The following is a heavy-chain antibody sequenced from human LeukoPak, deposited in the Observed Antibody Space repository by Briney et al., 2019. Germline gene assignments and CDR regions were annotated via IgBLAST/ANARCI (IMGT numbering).Heavy chain of an antibody. D-gene: IGHD4-17*01. CDR2: IYYSGST. J-gene: IGHJ4*02. CDR1: GGSISSYY. V-gene: IGHV4-59*01. CDR3: ARGGTVTTGDY. Sequence: SETLSLTCTVSGGSISSYYWSWIRQPPGKGLEWIGYIYYSGSTNYNPSLKSQVTISVDTSKNQFSLKLSSVTAADTAVYYCARGGTVTTGDYWGQGTLVTVSS.